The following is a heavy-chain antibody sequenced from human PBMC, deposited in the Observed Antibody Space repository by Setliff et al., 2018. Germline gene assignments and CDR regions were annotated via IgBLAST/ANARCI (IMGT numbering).Heavy chain of an antibody. D-gene: IGHD2-2*01. V-gene: IGHV1-18*01. CDR1: GYEFNNYG. CDR3: ARLVRYCTRTSCQRTSGAEL. J-gene: IGHJ4*02. Sequence: RASVKVSCKASGYEFNNYGIAWVRQAPGQGLEWMGWINAYNGNTFYAPKLQGRVTMTTDASTATAYLELRSLRSDDTAIYYCARLVRYCTRTSCQRTSGAELWGQGTLVTV. CDR2: INAYNGNT.